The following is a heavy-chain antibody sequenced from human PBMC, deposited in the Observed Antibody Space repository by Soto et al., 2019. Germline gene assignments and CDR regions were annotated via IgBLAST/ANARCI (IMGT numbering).Heavy chain of an antibody. J-gene: IGHJ4*02. CDR1: GFTFSSYA. Sequence: EVQLLESGGGLVQPGGSLRLSCAASGFTFSSYAMSWVRQAPGKGLEWVSAISGGGGSTYYADSVKGRFTISRDNSKNTLYLQMNSLRAEDTAVYYCAKGMVDIVVVVAATDLDYWGQGTLVTVSS. CDR3: AKGMVDIVVVVAATDLDY. CDR2: ISGGGGST. V-gene: IGHV3-23*01. D-gene: IGHD2-15*01.